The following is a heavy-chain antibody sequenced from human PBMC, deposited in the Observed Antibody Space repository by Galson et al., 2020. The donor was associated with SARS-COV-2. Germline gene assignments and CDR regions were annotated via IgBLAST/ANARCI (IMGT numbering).Heavy chain of an antibody. V-gene: IGHV2-5*02. CDR1: GFSLRTTGVG. Sequence: SGPTLVKPTQTLTLTCTFSGFSLRTTGVGVGWIRQPPGKALEWLALIYWDDDKRYSPSLKSRLTITKDTSKNQVVLTMTNMDPVDTATYYGAHLKSLLWFGGYALDIWGQGTMVTVSS. J-gene: IGHJ3*02. D-gene: IGHD3-10*01. CDR3: AHLKSLLWFGGYALDI. CDR2: IYWDDDK.